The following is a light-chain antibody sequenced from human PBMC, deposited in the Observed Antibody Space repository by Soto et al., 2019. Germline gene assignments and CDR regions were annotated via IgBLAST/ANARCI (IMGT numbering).Light chain of an antibody. CDR2: AAS. V-gene: IGKV1-5*01. CDR1: QSISSW. Sequence: DIRMTQSPSTLSASVGDRVTITCRASQSISSWLAWYQQKPGKAPKLLIYAASTLESGVPSRFSGSGSGTEFILAISSLQPEDFATYYCQQYNSYQRTFGQGTKVEIK. J-gene: IGKJ1*01. CDR3: QQYNSYQRT.